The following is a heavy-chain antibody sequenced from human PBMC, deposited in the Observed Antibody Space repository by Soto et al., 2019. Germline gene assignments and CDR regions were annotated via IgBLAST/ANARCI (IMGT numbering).Heavy chain of an antibody. CDR3: ARERPPYSSSSHWFDP. CDR2: INPSGGST. V-gene: IGHV1-46*01. Sequence: ASVKVSCKASQYTFTNYYLHWVRQAPGQRPEWMGIINPSGGSTSYAQKFQGRVTMTRDTSTSTVNVELSSLTCEDTAVYYWARERPPYSSSSHWFDPWGQGTLVTVSS. J-gene: IGHJ5*02. CDR1: QYTFTNYY. D-gene: IGHD6-6*01.